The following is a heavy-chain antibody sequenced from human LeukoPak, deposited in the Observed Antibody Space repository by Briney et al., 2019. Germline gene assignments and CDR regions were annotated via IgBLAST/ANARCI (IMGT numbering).Heavy chain of an antibody. CDR1: GFTFSSYS. V-gene: IGHV3-21*04. D-gene: IGHD6-19*01. CDR2: ISSLSNYI. J-gene: IGHJ5*02. CDR3: AKDSIAVAGTGWFDP. Sequence: GGSLRLSCAASGFTFSSYSMNWVRQAPGKGLEWVSSISSLSNYIYYEDSVKGRFTISRDYAKNSLYLQMNSLRTEDTALYYCAKDSIAVAGTGWFDPWGQGTLVAVSS.